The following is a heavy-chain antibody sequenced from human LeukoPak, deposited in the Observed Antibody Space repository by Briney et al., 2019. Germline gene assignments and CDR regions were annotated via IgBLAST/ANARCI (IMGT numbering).Heavy chain of an antibody. Sequence: GGSLRLSCAASGFTFSSYAMHWVRQAPGKGLEWVAVISYGGSNKYYADSVKGRFTISRDNSKNTLYLQMNSLRAEDTAVYYCARERCSSTSCQNYYYYGMDVWGQGTTVTVSS. CDR2: ISYGGSNK. CDR3: ARERCSSTSCQNYYYYGMDV. CDR1: GFTFSSYA. V-gene: IGHV3-30-3*01. D-gene: IGHD2-2*01. J-gene: IGHJ6*02.